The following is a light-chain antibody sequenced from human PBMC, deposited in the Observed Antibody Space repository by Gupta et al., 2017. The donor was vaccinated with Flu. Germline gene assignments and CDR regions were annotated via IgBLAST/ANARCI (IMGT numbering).Light chain of an antibody. V-gene: IGKV3-20*01. J-gene: IGKJ2*01. Sequence: EIVLTQSPGTLSLSPGESATLSCRASQSVSSSYLAWYQQKPGQAPRLLIYGASSRATGIPDRFSGSGSGTDFTLTISSLEPEDVAVYYCQKYGSSPYTFGQGTKVEIK. CDR1: QSVSSSY. CDR3: QKYGSSPYT. CDR2: GAS.